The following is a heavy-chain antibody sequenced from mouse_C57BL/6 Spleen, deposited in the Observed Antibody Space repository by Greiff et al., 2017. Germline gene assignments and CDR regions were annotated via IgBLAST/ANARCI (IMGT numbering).Heavy chain of an antibody. V-gene: IGHV5-16*01. CDR1: GFTFSDYY. J-gene: IGHJ2*01. CDR2: INYDGSST. Sequence: EVQGVESEGGLVQPGSSMKLSCTASGFTFSDYYMAWVRQVPEKGLEWVANINYDGSSTSYFDSLKSRFVIARGNAKNSLYLQKSRLKSEDTATYYCSRGYYGSSYDDFDYWGQGTTLTVSS. D-gene: IGHD1-1*01. CDR3: SRGYYGSSYDDFDY.